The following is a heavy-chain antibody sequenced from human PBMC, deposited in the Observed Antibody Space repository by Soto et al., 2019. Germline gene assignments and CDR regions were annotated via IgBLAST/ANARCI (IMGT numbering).Heavy chain of an antibody. CDR2: IYHSGST. CDR3: ARTPDI. J-gene: IGHJ3*02. Sequence: PSETLSLTCSVSGGSISSSSYFWGWIRQPPGKGLEWIGYIYHSGSTYYNPSLKSRVTISVDRSKNQFSLKLSSVTAADTAVYYCARTPDIWGQGTMVTVSS. V-gene: IGHV4-30-2*01. CDR1: GGSISSSSYF.